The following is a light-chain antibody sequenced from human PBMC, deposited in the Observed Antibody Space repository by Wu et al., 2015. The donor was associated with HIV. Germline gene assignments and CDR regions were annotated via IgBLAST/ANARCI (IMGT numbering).Light chain of an antibody. CDR2: GAS. V-gene: IGKV3-20*01. CDR3: QQYGSSPLT. CDR1: QTVSNSY. Sequence: DIVLTQSPTTLSLSPGERATLSCRASQTVSNSYLAWYHQKPGQAPRLLIYGASSRATGISDRFSGSGSGTDFTLTISRLEPEDFAVYYCQQYGSSPLTFGPGTKWISN. J-gene: IGKJ3*01.